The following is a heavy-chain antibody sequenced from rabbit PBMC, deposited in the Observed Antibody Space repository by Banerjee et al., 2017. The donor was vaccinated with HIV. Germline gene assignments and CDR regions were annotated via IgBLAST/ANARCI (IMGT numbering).Heavy chain of an antibody. Sequence: QEQLEESGGDLVQPEGSLTLTCTASGLDFSSSSWICWVRQAPGKGLEWIGCIDTGSGSAYYASWVISRFTITSNTNQNTVTLQMTSLTGADTATYFCARDDSSSGYHFNLWGQGTLVTVS. CDR3: ARDDSSSGYHFNL. CDR1: GLDFSSSSW. J-gene: IGHJ4*01. V-gene: IGHV1S45*01. D-gene: IGHD1-1*01. CDR2: IDTGSGSA.